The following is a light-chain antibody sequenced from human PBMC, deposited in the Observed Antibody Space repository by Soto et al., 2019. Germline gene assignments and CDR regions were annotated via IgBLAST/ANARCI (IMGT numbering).Light chain of an antibody. V-gene: IGKV3-20*01. Sequence: EIVMTQSPPTLSVSPGERATLSCRASQSVSSNLAWYQQKPGQTPRLLIYGASSRATGIPDRFSGSGSGTDFTLTISRLEPEDFAVYYCQQYGSSPPVTFGQGTRLEIK. CDR3: QQYGSSPPVT. J-gene: IGKJ5*01. CDR1: QSVSSN. CDR2: GAS.